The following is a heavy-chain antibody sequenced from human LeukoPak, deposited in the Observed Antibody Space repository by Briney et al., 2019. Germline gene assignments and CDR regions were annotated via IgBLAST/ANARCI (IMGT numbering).Heavy chain of an antibody. CDR3: ARGSSTSCWAFGY. Sequence: SETLSLTCTVSGGSISSYYWSWIRQPPGKGLAWIGYIYYSGSTNYNPSLKSRVTISVDTSKNQFSLKLSSVTAADTAVYYCARGSSTSCWAFGYWGQGTLVTVSS. V-gene: IGHV4-59*01. CDR2: IYYSGST. J-gene: IGHJ4*02. CDR1: GGSISSYY. D-gene: IGHD2-2*01.